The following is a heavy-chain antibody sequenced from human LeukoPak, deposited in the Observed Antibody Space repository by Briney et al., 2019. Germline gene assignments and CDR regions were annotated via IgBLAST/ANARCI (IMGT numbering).Heavy chain of an antibody. D-gene: IGHD2-15*01. V-gene: IGHV1-2*02. CDR3: ARDFTGSYLDY. CDR2: ISPDSGGT. CDR1: GYTFTVYD. Sequence: ASVKVSCKASGYTFTVYDVHWVRQAPGQGLERMGWISPDSGGTDYAQQFQGRVTMSRDTSISTAYMELSRLTADDTAIYYCARDFTGSYLDYWGQGTLVTVSS. J-gene: IGHJ4*02.